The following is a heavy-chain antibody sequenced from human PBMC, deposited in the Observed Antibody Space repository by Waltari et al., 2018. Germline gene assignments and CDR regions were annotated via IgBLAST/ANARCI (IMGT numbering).Heavy chain of an antibody. V-gene: IGHV3-30*18. Sequence: QVQLVESGGGVVQPGRSLRLSCAASGFTFSSYGMHWVRQAPGKGLEWVAVISYDGSNKYYADSVKGRFTISRDNSKNTLYLQMNSLRAEDTAVYYCAKGGPLSLFDYWGQGTLVTVSS. D-gene: IGHD3-16*02. CDR3: AKGGPLSLFDY. CDR2: ISYDGSNK. J-gene: IGHJ4*02. CDR1: GFTFSSYG.